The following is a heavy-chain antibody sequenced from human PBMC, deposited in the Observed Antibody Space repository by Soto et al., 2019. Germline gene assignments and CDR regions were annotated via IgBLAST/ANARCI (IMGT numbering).Heavy chain of an antibody. CDR2: IIPIFGTA. J-gene: IGHJ3*02. CDR3: ARSWLRGELPDDAFDI. CDR1: GGTFSSYA. V-gene: IGHV1-69*13. Sequence: SVKVSCKASGGTFSSYAISWVRQAPGQGLEWMGGIIPIFGTANYAQKFQGRVTITADESTSTAYMELSSLRSEDTAVYYCARSWLRGELPDDAFDIWGQGTMVTVSS. D-gene: IGHD1-26*01.